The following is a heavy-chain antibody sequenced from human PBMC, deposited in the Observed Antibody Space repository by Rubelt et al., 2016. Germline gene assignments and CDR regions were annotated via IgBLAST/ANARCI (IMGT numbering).Heavy chain of an antibody. CDR1: GGSFNDHY. Sequence: QVRLQQWGAGLLKPSETLSLTCAVYGGSFNDHYWSWIRQPPGKGLEWIGEINHSGSTTYNPSLKSRVTISVDTSKNQFSLKLRSVTAADTAVDYCATGTTVTTGLAYWGQGTLVTVSS. CDR3: ATGTTVTTGLAY. CDR2: INHSGST. J-gene: IGHJ4*02. V-gene: IGHV4-34*02. D-gene: IGHD4-17*01.